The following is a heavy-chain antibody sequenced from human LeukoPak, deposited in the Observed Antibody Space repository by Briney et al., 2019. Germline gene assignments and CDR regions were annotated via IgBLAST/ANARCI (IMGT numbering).Heavy chain of an antibody. D-gene: IGHD2-2*01. J-gene: IGHJ4*02. V-gene: IGHV4-34*01. CDR2: INHSGST. CDR3: ARVSTPADIVVVPAAMMGSYYFDY. CDR1: GGSFSGYY. Sequence: SETLSLTCAVYGGSFSGYYWSWIRQPPGKGLEWIGEINHSGSTNYNPSLKSRVTISVDTSKNQFSLKLSSVTAADTAVYYYARVSTPADIVVVPAAMMGSYYFDYWGQGTLVTVSS.